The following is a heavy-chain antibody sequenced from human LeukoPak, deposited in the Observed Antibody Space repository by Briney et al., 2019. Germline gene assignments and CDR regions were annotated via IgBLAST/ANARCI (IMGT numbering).Heavy chain of an antibody. J-gene: IGHJ5*02. Sequence: SQTLSLTCTVSGGSISSGNHYFSWIRQPAGKGLEWIGLINTTGNTNDNRSLKSRVTMSVDTSKNQFSLKLSSVTAADTAVYYCASGSRSGWFGPWGQGTLVTVPS. CDR2: INTTGNT. CDR1: GGSISSGNHY. V-gene: IGHV4-61*02. CDR3: ASGSRSGWFGP. D-gene: IGHD5-12*01.